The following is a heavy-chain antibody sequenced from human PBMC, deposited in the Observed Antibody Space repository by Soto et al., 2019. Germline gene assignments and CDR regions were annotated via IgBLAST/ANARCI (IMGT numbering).Heavy chain of an antibody. D-gene: IGHD6-19*01. V-gene: IGHV5-51*01. Sequence: GESLKISCKGPGYSFTSYWIGWVRQMPGKGLEWMGIIYPGDSDTRYSPSFQGQVTISADKSISTAYLQWSSLKASDTAMYYCARQHPLDSSAWYNWGQGTLVTVSS. CDR1: GYSFTSYW. CDR3: ARQHPLDSSAWYN. J-gene: IGHJ4*02. CDR2: IYPGDSDT.